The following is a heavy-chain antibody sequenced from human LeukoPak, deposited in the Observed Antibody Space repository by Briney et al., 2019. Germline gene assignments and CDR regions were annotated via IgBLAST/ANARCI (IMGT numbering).Heavy chain of an antibody. V-gene: IGHV3-53*01. CDR3: ASDDYYDSSGLDY. J-gene: IGHJ4*02. Sequence: GGSLRLSCVASGLTVSRHYMTWVRQAPGKGLEWLSVISTGGSTNYADSVKGRFTISRDNSKNILYLQMNSLRAEDTAVYYCASDDYYDSSGLDYWGQGILVTVSS. CDR1: GLTVSRHY. D-gene: IGHD3-22*01. CDR2: ISTGGST.